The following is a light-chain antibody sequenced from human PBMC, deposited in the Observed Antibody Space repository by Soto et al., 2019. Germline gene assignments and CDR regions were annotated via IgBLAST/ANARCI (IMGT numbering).Light chain of an antibody. V-gene: IGKV3-15*01. CDR1: QSVSDN. CDR3: QQSNNWPYT. Sequence: EIVMTQSPATLSVSPGERVTLSCRASQSVSDNLAWYQQKPGQAPRLLICGASTRATSIPARFSGSASGTEFTLTISSLNSEDFEVYYCQQSNNWPYTFGQGNKLDIK. CDR2: GAS. J-gene: IGKJ2*01.